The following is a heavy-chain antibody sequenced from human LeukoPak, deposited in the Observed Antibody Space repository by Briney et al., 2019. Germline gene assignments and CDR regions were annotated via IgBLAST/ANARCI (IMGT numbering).Heavy chain of an antibody. D-gene: IGHD2-15*01. CDR1: GFTFSRYD. V-gene: IGHV3-48*03. CDR3: TSHGSTYCFDY. Sequence: LAGGSLRLSCATSGFTFSRYDYNWVRQAPGKGLEWISYISISGVTKYYADSVRGRFTVSRDNARDSLYLQMDSLRAEDTATYYCTSHGSTYCFDYCGQGTQVTVSS. J-gene: IGHJ4*02. CDR2: ISISGVTK.